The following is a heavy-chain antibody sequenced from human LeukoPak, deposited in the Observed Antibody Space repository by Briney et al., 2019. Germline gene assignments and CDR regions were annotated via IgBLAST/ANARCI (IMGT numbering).Heavy chain of an antibody. CDR1: GFGFTTYW. D-gene: IGHD3-9*01. CDR3: ARDRSDILTGYNDAFDI. V-gene: IGHV3-7*01. CDR2: IKLDGSEK. J-gene: IGHJ3*02. Sequence: GGSLRLSCAASGFGFTTYWMSWVRQAPGKGLEWVATIKLDGSEKYYVDSVKGRFTISRDNAKNSLYLQINSLRAEDTAVYYCARDRSDILTGYNDAFDIWGQGTTVTVSS.